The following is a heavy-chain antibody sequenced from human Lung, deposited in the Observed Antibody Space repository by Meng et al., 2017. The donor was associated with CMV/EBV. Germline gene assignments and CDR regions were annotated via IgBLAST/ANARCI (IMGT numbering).Heavy chain of an antibody. J-gene: IGHJ4*02. CDR1: GFTFSDYY. D-gene: IGHD6-6*01. CDR3: ASRATGYSSSYIDY. Sequence: SCAASGFTFSDYYMSWIRQAPGKGLEWVSYISSSGSTIYYADSVKGRFTISRDNAKNSLYLQMNSLRAGDKAVYYCASRATGYSSSYIDYWGQGXLVTVSS. CDR2: ISSSGSTI. V-gene: IGHV3-11*04.